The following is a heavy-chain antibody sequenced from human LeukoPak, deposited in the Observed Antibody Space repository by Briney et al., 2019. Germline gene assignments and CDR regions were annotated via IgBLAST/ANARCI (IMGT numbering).Heavy chain of an antibody. CDR3: ARGPYYYDSSGYYPFGY. CDR1: GGTFSSYA. D-gene: IGHD3-22*01. V-gene: IGHV1-69*01. CDR2: IIPIFGTA. J-gene: IGHJ4*02. Sequence: SVKVSCKASGGTFSSYAISWVRQAPRQGLEWMGGIIPIFGTANYAQKFQGRVTITADESTSTAYMELSSLRSEDTAVYYCARGPYYYDSSGYYPFGYWGQGTLVTVSS.